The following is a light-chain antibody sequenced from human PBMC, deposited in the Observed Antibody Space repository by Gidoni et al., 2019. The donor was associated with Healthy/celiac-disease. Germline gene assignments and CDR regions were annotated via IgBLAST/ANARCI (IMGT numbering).Light chain of an antibody. CDR1: QSVSSN. Sequence: ELLLTQSPATLSVSPGERATLSCRASQSVSSNLDWYQQKPGQAPRLLIYGASTSANGIPARFSGSGSGTEFTLTISSMQYEDFAVYYCQQYNNWTLTFGGGTKVEIK. CDR3: QQYNNWTLT. V-gene: IGKV3-15*01. CDR2: GAS. J-gene: IGKJ4*01.